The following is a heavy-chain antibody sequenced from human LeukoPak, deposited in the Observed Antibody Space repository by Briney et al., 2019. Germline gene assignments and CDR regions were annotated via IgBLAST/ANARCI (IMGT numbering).Heavy chain of an antibody. CDR3: ARGGYSGYDYNTKGYYYYYYMDV. D-gene: IGHD5-12*01. CDR1: GFTFDDYG. J-gene: IGHJ6*03. V-gene: IGHV3-20*04. CDR2: INWNGGST. Sequence: PGGSPRLSCAASGFTFDDYGMSWVRQAPGKGLEWVSGINWNGGSTGYADSVKGRFTISRDNAKNSLYLQMNSLRAEDTALYYCARGGYSGYDYNTKGYYYYYYMDVWGKGTTVTVSS.